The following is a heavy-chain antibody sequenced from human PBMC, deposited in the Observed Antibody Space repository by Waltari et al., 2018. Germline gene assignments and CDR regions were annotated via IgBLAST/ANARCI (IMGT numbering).Heavy chain of an antibody. Sequence: QVQLQESGPGLVKPSETLSITCTVSGGSISSYYWSWIRQPPGKGLEWIGYIYYSGSTNYNPSRKIRLTISVDTSTNQFSLKLSSVTAADTAVYYCARVGLYRPLFWFDPWRQGTLVTVSS. CDR2: IYYSGST. D-gene: IGHD2-2*02. CDR1: GGSISSYY. V-gene: IGHV4-59*01. J-gene: IGHJ5*02. CDR3: ARVGLYRPLFWFDP.